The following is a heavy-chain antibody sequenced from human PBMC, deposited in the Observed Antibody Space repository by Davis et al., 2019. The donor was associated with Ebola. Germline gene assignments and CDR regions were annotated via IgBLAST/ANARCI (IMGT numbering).Heavy chain of an antibody. CDR3: TRVKDNSGYYDGAMGY. J-gene: IGHJ4*02. V-gene: IGHV3-73*01. CDR1: GFTFSGSA. D-gene: IGHD3-22*01. Sequence: GESLKISCAASGFTFSGSAMHWVRQASGKGLEWVGRIRSKANSYATAYAASVKGRFTISRDDSKNTAYLQMNSLKTEDTAVYYCTRVKDNSGYYDGAMGYWGQGTLVTVSS. CDR2: IRSKANSYAT.